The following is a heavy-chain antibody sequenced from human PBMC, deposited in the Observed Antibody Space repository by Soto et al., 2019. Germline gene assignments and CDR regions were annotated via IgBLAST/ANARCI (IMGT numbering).Heavy chain of an antibody. J-gene: IGHJ4*02. V-gene: IGHV1-69*01. CDR1: GGTFSSYG. D-gene: IGHD3-22*01. CDR2: IIPIFGTA. CDR3: ARSGADSRDYYGQKWDY. Sequence: QVQLVQSGAEVKKPGSSVKVSCKASGGTFSSYGISWVRQAPGQGLEWMGGIIPIFGTANYAQEFQGRVTITADESTSIAYMELSSLRSEDTAVYYCARSGADSRDYYGQKWDYWGQGTLVIVSS.